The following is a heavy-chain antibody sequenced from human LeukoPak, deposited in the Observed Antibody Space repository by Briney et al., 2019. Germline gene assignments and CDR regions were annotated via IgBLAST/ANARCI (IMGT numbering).Heavy chain of an antibody. CDR2: VHLDGST. D-gene: IGHD4-23*01. J-gene: IGHJ4*02. CDR1: GGSVTSTNW. CDR3: ASTGYIGNARFDS. V-gene: IGHV4-4*02. Sequence: SETLSLTCAVSGGSVTSTNWWTWVRQPPGKGLEWIGEVHLDGSTYYNPSLKSRVTISVDTSKNQFSLKLRSVTAADTAVYYCASTGYIGNARFDSWGQGTLLTVSS.